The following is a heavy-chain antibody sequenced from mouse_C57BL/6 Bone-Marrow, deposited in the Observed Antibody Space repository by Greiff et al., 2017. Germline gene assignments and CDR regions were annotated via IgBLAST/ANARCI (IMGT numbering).Heavy chain of an antibody. D-gene: IGHD2-1*01. V-gene: IGHV1-47*01. CDR3: ARGGNYRGYYFDY. Sequence: QVQLKESGAELVKPGASVKMSCKASGYTFTTYPIEWMKQNHGKSLEWIGNFHPYNDDTKYNEKFKGKDTLTVEKSSSTVYLELSRLTSDDSAVYYCARGGNYRGYYFDYWGQGTTLTVSS. J-gene: IGHJ2*01. CDR2: FHPYNDDT. CDR1: GYTFTTYP.